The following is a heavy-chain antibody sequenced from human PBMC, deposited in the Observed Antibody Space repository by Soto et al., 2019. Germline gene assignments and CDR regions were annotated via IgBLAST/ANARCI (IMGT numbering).Heavy chain of an antibody. CDR3: ARDPRESYFDY. V-gene: IGHV3-11*01. CDR2: ISSSGSTI. CDR1: GFPFSDYY. J-gene: IGHJ4*02. Sequence: PGGSLTLSCAASGFPFSDYYMSWIRQAPGKGLEWVSYISSSGSTIYYADSVKGRFTISRDNAKNSLYLQMNSLRAEDTAVYYCARDPRESYFDYWGQGTLVTVSS.